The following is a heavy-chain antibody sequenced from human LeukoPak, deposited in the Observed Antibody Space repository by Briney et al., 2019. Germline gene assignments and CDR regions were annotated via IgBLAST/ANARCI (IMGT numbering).Heavy chain of an antibody. V-gene: IGHV3-21*01. CDR3: ARVSTVNSDPFDY. CDR1: GFTFSSYS. Sequence: PGGSLRLSCAASGFTFSSYSMNWVRQAPGKGLEWVSSISSRSSYIYYADSVKGRFTISRDNAKNSLYLQMNSLRAEDTAVYYCARVSTVNSDPFDYWGQGTLVTVSS. D-gene: IGHD2/OR15-2a*01. CDR2: ISSRSSYI. J-gene: IGHJ4*02.